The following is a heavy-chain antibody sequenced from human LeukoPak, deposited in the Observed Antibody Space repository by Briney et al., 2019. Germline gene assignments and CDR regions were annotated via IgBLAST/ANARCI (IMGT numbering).Heavy chain of an antibody. Sequence: SETLPLTCAVYGGSFSGYYWSWIRQPPGKGLEWIGYIYYSGSTYYNPSLKSRVTISVDTSKNQFSLKLSSVTAADTAVYYCASTYYDSSGVLFDYWGQGTLVTVSS. V-gene: IGHV4-30-4*08. CDR3: ASTYYDSSGVLFDY. CDR1: GGSFSGYY. J-gene: IGHJ4*02. D-gene: IGHD3-22*01. CDR2: IYYSGST.